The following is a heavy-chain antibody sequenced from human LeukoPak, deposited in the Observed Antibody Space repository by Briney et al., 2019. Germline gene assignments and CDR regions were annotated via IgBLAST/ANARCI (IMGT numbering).Heavy chain of an antibody. CDR2: ISSNGSTI. D-gene: IGHD3-10*01. V-gene: IGHV3-48*01. CDR1: GFTFSGYS. J-gene: IGHJ4*02. Sequence: PGGSLRLSCAVSGFTFSGYSMSWVRQAPGKGLEWVSYISSNGSTIYYADSVKGRFTISRDNAKNSTSLQMNSLRAEDTAVYYCARAGTNDYWGQGTLVTVSS. CDR3: ARAGTNDY.